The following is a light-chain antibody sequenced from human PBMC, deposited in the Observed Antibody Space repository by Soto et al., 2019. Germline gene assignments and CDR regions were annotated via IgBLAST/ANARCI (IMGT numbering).Light chain of an antibody. J-gene: IGLJ1*01. Sequence: QSALTQPASVSGSPGQSISISCTGTSSDVGAYNFVSWYQQHPDKAPKLVIFDVNNRPSGVSNRFSGSKSGNTASLTISGIRAEDEADYYCTSYTSISTYVFGPGTKLTVL. CDR1: SSDVGAYNF. V-gene: IGLV2-14*01. CDR3: TSYTSISTYV. CDR2: DVN.